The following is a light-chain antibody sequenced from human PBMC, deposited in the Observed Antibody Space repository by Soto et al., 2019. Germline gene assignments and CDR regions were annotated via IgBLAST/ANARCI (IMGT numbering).Light chain of an antibody. Sequence: QSALTQPASVSGSPGQSIAISCTGTSSDVGSYNYVCWYQHHPGKAPKMMIYDVSNRPSGVSNRFSGSKSGNTASLTISGLQAEDEADYYCASYTCSSTPYVFGTGTKVTVL. CDR3: ASYTCSSTPYV. J-gene: IGLJ1*01. CDR1: SSDVGSYNY. CDR2: DVS. V-gene: IGLV2-14*03.